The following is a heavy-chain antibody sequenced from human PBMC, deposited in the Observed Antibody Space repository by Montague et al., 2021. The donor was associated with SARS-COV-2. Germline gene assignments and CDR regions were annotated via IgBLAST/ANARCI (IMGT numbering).Heavy chain of an antibody. CDR2: IDAVGNS. D-gene: IGHD2-15*01. Sequence: SLRLSCAAYGLTVSSNYLTWVRQAPGRGLEWVSFIDAVGNSYYADSVKGRFTVSRDNSKNTVYLQMNSLRVEDTAIYYCARDERRASKWSYGLDVWGPGTPVTVS. V-gene: IGHV3-53*01. CDR3: ARDERRASKWSYGLDV. CDR1: GLTVSSNY. J-gene: IGHJ6*02.